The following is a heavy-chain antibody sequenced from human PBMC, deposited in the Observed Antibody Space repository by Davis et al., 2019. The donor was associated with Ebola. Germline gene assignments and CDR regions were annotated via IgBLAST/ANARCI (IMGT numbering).Heavy chain of an antibody. V-gene: IGHV4-34*01. CDR2: IHHSGST. D-gene: IGHD7-27*01. Sequence: MPGGSLRLSCAVYGASFSDHFWSWIRQPPGQGLEWIGEIHHSGSTKRNPSLRSRVTISPDTSKNQFSLKLSSVTAADTAVYYCARHWGRSFDMWGQGTVVTVSS. J-gene: IGHJ3*02. CDR3: ARHWGRSFDM. CDR1: GASFSDHF.